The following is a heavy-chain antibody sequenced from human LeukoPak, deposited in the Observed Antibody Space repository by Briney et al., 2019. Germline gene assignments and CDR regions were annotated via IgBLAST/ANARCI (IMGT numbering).Heavy chain of an antibody. V-gene: IGHV3-30-3*01. CDR3: ARDPLNRRWGSYYFDY. Sequence: GGSLRLSCAASGFTFSDYAIHWVRQAPGKGLEWVALISYDGNNKEYPDSVKGRFTISRDNSKSTVYLQVNSLRGEDTAIFYCARDPLNRRWGSYYFDYWGQGTLVTVSS. D-gene: IGHD1-14*01. J-gene: IGHJ4*02. CDR2: ISYDGNNK. CDR1: GFTFSDYA.